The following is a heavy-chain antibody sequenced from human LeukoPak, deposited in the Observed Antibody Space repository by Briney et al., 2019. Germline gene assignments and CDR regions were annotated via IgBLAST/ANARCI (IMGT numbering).Heavy chain of an antibody. CDR3: ARDNYGGNSDFDY. CDR1: GGTFSSYA. Sequence: SVKVSCKASGGTFSSYAISWVRQAPGQGLEWMGRIIPILGIANYAQKFQGRVTITADKSTSTAYMELSSLRSEDTAVYYCARDNYGGNSDFDYWGQGTLVTVSS. CDR2: IIPILGIA. V-gene: IGHV1-69*04. D-gene: IGHD4-23*01. J-gene: IGHJ4*02.